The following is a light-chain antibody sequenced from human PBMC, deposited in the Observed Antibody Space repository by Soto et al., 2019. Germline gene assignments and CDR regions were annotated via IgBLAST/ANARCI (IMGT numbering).Light chain of an antibody. CDR2: DAS. Sequence: DIQMTQSPSSLSASVGGRVTITCQASQDISDYLNWYQQKPGKAPKLLIYDASNLETGVPSRFSGSGSGTDFTFTISSLQPEDIATYYCQQYDTLPQLTFGGGTKVAI. CDR1: QDISDY. J-gene: IGKJ4*01. CDR3: QQYDTLPQLT. V-gene: IGKV1-33*01.